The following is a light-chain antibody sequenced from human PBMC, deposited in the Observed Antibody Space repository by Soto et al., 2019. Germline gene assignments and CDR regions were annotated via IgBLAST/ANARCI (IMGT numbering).Light chain of an antibody. CDR1: ISNIGSNP. J-gene: IGLJ2*01. Sequence: QSVLTQPASASGTPGQRVTISCYGSISNIGSNPVSWYQQLPGTAPKLLMYNNDQRPSGVPDRFSGSKSGTSASLAIGGLQSEDEADYHCAAWDGSLSGVVFGGGTKLTVL. V-gene: IGLV1-44*01. CDR3: AAWDGSLSGVV. CDR2: NND.